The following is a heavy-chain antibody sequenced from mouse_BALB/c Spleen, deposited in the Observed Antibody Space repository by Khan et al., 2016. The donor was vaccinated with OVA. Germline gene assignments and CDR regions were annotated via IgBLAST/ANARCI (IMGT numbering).Heavy chain of an antibody. D-gene: IGHD2-1*01. CDR2: IHPSNGGT. CDR3: TRGYYGPSY. Sequence: QVHVKQSGAELVKPGASVKLSCKASGYTFTSYYMYWVKQRPGQGLEWIGEIHPSNGGTNFNEKFKRKATLTVDKSSSTAYMQLSSLTSEDSAVYYCTRGYYGPSYWGQGTLVTVSS. J-gene: IGHJ3*01. CDR1: GYTFTSYY. V-gene: IGHV1S81*02.